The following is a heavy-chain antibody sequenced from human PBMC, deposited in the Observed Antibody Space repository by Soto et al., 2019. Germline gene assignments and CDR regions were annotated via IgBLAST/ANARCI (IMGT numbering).Heavy chain of an antibody. V-gene: IGHV6-1*01. D-gene: IGHD6-13*01. Sequence: PSQTLSLTCDISGDSVSSDSAAWNWFRQSPSRGLEWLGRTYYRSNNWYNDYDVSVRSRITINQDTSKNQFSLQLNSVTPEDTAVYYCARDTGSSWSNFDYWGQGTLVTVS. CDR3: ARDTGSSWSNFDY. CDR1: GDSVSSDSAA. J-gene: IGHJ4*02. CDR2: TYYRSNNWYN.